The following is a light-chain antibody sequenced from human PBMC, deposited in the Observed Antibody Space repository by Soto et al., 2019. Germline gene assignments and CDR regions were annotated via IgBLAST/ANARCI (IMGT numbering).Light chain of an antibody. CDR1: QSVSSN. V-gene: IGKV3D-15*01. J-gene: IGKJ1*01. CDR3: QHSYTTPPWT. Sequence: EIVMTQSPATLSVSPGERATLSCRASQSVSSNLAWYQQKPGQTPRLLIYDASNRATGIPARFSGSGSGTDFTLTISSLQPEDFATYYCQHSYTTPPWTFGQGTKVDIK. CDR2: DAS.